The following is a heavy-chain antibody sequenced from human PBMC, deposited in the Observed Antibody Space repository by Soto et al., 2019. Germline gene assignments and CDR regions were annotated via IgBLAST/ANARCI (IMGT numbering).Heavy chain of an antibody. CDR3: IKDLTPGGADV. CDR1: GFNSHDYA. Sequence: EVQLVESGGGLVQPGTSLRLSCVASGFNSHDYAMHWVRQVPGKGLEWVSGIYWSSNRIDYADSVKGRFTTSRDNAKNTLYLQMNSLRVEDTASYYCIKDLTPGGADVWGKGTTVTVSS. V-gene: IGHV3-9*02. D-gene: IGHD1-26*01. CDR2: IYWSSNRI. J-gene: IGHJ6*04.